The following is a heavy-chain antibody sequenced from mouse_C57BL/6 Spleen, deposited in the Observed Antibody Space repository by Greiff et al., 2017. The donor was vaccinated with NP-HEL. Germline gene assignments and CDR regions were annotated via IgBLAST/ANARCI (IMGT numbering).Heavy chain of an antibody. V-gene: IGHV3-6*01. J-gene: IGHJ2*01. Sequence: VQLKESGPGLVKPSQSLSLTCSVTGYSITSGYYWNWIRQFPGNKLEWMGYISYDGSNNYNPSLKNRIPITRDTSKNQFFLKLNSVTTEDTATYYCATWATALDYWGQGTTLTVSS. CDR3: ATWATALDY. CDR1: GYSITSGYY. D-gene: IGHD1-2*01. CDR2: ISYDGSN.